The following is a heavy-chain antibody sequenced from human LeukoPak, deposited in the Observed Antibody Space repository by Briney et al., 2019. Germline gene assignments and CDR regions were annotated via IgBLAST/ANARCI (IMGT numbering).Heavy chain of an antibody. CDR1: GFAFSNFA. CDR3: AREKFDS. CDR2: VSYEGTIK. Sequence: QPGGSLRLSCAASGFAFSNFAMHWVRQAPGKGLEWVAVVSYEGTIKYYSDSAKGRFTISRDNSNSLISLQMDNLTTEDTAVYYCAREKFDSWGQGTLVIVSP. J-gene: IGHJ5*01. V-gene: IGHV3-30*14.